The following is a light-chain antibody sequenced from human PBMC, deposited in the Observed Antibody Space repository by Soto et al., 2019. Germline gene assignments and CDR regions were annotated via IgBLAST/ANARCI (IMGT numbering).Light chain of an antibody. CDR3: QKYDSAPWA. V-gene: IGKV1-27*01. J-gene: IGKJ1*01. CDR1: QAIKKY. Sequence: DVQMTQSPSSLSASLGDRVTITCRASQAIKKYVAWYQQKPGKVPKLLIYAASTLQSGVPSRFRATGSETDFALTISGLQSEDVATYFCQKYDSAPWAFGQGTKVDIK. CDR2: AAS.